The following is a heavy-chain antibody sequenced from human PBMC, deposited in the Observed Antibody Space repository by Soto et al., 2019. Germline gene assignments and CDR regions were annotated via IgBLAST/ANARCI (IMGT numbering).Heavy chain of an antibody. V-gene: IGHV3-33*01. D-gene: IGHD6-19*01. CDR3: ARDRGEQWLDANWFDP. CDR2: IWYDGSNK. CDR1: GFTFSSYG. J-gene: IGHJ5*02. Sequence: QVQLVESGGGVVQPGRSLRLSCAASGFTFSSYGMHWVRKAPGKGLEWVAVIWYDGSNKYYADSVKGRFTISRDNSKNTLYLQMNSLRAEDTAVYYCARDRGEQWLDANWFDPWGQGTLVTVSS.